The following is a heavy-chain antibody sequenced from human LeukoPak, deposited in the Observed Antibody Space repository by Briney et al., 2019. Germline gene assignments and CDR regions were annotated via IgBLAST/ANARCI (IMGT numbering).Heavy chain of an antibody. J-gene: IGHJ4*02. Sequence: SETLSLTCTVSGVSISSYYWSWIRQPPGKGLEWIGYIYYSGSTNYNPSLKSRVTISVDTSKNQFSLKLSSVTAADTAVYYCARARYDSSGYRFDYWGQGTLVTVSS. CDR1: GVSISSYY. V-gene: IGHV4-59*01. CDR3: ARARYDSSGYRFDY. D-gene: IGHD3-22*01. CDR2: IYYSGST.